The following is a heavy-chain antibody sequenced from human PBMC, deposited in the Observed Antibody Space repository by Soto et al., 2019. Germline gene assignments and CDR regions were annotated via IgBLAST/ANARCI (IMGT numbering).Heavy chain of an antibody. CDR2: ISGSGGST. V-gene: IGHV3-23*01. CDR3: AREEDIVVVVAGAFDI. Sequence: AGGSLRLSCAASGFTFSSYAMSWVRQAPGKGLEWVSAISGSGGSTYYADSVKGRFTISRDNSKNTPYLQMNSLRAEDTAVYYCAREEDIVVVVAGAFDIWGQGTMVTVSS. CDR1: GFTFSSYA. J-gene: IGHJ3*02. D-gene: IGHD2-15*01.